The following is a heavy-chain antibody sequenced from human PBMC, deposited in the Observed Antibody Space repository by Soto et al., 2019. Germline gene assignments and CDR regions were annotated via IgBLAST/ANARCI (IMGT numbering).Heavy chain of an antibody. CDR2: IHYSGST. CDR3: ARGHYDFWSGYFATIDY. CDR1: GGSISNYY. V-gene: IGHV4-59*08. Sequence: SETLSLTCTVSGGSISNYYWSWIRQPPGKGLEWIGYIHYSGSTKYNPSLKSRVPISAATSKNQFSLKLSSVTAADTAVYYCARGHYDFWSGYFATIDYWGQGTLVTVSS. D-gene: IGHD3-3*01. J-gene: IGHJ4*02.